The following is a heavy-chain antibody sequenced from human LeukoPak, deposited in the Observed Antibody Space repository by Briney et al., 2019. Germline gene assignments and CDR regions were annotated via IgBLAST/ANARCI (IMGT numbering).Heavy chain of an antibody. CDR1: GFTFSSYG. D-gene: IGHD6-13*01. J-gene: IGHJ4*02. Sequence: GGSLRLSCAASGFTFSSYGMHWVRQAPGKGLEWVAVIWYDGSNKYYADSVKGRFTISRDNSKNTLYLQMNSLRAEDTAVYYCARAPKTTGIAAAADYWGQGTLVTVSS. CDR2: IWYDGSNK. V-gene: IGHV3-33*01. CDR3: ARAPKTTGIAAAADY.